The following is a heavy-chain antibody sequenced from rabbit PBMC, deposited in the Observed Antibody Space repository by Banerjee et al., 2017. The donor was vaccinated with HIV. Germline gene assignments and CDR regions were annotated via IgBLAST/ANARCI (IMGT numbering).Heavy chain of an antibody. V-gene: IGHV1S45*01. CDR3: ARKLSL. J-gene: IGHJ4*01. D-gene: IGHD6-1*01. CDR2: IYAGDGST. CDR1: GFSFTTYS. Sequence: QEQLEESGGDLVKPGASLTLTCTASGFSFTTYSMCWVRQAPGKGLEWIGCIYAGDGSTDYASWAKGRFTISKTSSTTVTLQMTSLTAADTATYFYARKLSLWGPGTLVTVS.